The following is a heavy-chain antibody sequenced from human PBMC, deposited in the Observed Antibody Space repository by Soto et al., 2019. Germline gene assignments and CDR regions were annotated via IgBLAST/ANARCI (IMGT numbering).Heavy chain of an antibody. CDR2: IIPIFGTA. V-gene: IGHV1-69*13. D-gene: IGHD3-22*01. CDR1: GGTFSSYA. J-gene: IGHJ4*02. CDR3: ARDEAPYYYDSSGYSGGY. Sequence: SVKVSCKASGGTFSSYAISWVRQAPGQGLEWMGGIIPIFGTANYAQKFQGRVTITADESTSTAYMELSSLRSEDTAVYYCARDEAPYYYDSSGYSGGYWGQGTLVTVSS.